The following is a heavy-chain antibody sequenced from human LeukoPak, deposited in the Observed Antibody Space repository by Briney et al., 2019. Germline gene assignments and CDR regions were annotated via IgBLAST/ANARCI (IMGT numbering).Heavy chain of an antibody. CDR1: GFTFSSYS. CDR3: ARRPITMVRGVDWYFDL. D-gene: IGHD3-10*01. V-gene: IGHV3-48*01. Sequence: SGGSLRLSCAASGFTFSSYSMNWVRQAPGKGLEWVSYISSSSSTIYYSDSVKGRFTISRDNAKNSLYLQMNSLRPEDTAVYYCARRPITMVRGVDWYFDLWGRGTLVTVSS. J-gene: IGHJ2*01. CDR2: ISSSSSTI.